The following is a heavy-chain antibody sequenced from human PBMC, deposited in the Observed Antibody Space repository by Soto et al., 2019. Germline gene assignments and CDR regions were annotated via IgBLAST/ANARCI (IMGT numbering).Heavy chain of an antibody. V-gene: IGHV3-48*02. CDR3: ATGSGNGSGY. D-gene: IGHD3-10*01. CDR2: ISSGSRTI. J-gene: IGHJ4*02. CDR1: GFIFSTHT. Sequence: EVQLVESGGSLVQPGGSLRLSCAASGFIFSTHTMNWVRQAPGKGLEWLSYISSGSRTIYYADSVMGRFTISRDNAQKSLYLQMHSLKDEDTAVYYCATGSGNGSGYWGQGTLVTVSS.